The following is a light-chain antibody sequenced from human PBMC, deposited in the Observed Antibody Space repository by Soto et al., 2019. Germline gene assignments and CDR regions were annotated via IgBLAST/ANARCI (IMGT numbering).Light chain of an antibody. J-gene: IGKJ5*01. CDR3: QQYNNWPPIT. Sequence: DIQMSQSPSPLSASVGDTVTITCRASQSIGKHLNWYQQKPGKAPKFLIYSVSSLQSGVPSRFSGSGSGTDFTLTISSLQPEDFAVYYCQQYNNWPPITFGQGTRLEIK. CDR2: SVS. V-gene: IGKV1-39*01. CDR1: QSIGKH.